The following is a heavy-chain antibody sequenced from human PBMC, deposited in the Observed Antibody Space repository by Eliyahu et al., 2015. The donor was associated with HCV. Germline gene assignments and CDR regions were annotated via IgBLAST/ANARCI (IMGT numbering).Heavy chain of an antibody. CDR3: ARDVGYCSSTSCYGNFDY. CDR2: INAGXGNT. J-gene: IGHJ4*02. V-gene: IGHV1-3*01. Sequence: QVQLVQSGAEVKKPGASVKVSCKASGYTFPSYAMXWVRQXPGQRLXWMGXINAGXGNTKYSQKFQGRVTITRDTSASTAYMELSSLRSEDTAVYYCARDVGYCSSTSCYGNFDYWGQGTLVTVSS. D-gene: IGHD2-2*01. CDR1: GYTFPSYA.